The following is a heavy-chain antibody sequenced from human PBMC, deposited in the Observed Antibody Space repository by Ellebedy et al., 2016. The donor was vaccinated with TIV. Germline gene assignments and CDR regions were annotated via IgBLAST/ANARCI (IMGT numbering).Heavy chain of an antibody. CDR1: GFPLKPPGVG. Sequence: SGPTLVKPTQTLTLTCPFSGFPLKPPGVGVGWIRQPPRKALEWFALIYWDDDKHYSPSLKSRSTITKDISKNQVVLTITNMDPVDTATYYCVHSTDYDSAWGQGTLVTVSS. V-gene: IGHV2-5*02. J-gene: IGHJ5*02. CDR2: IYWDDDK. D-gene: IGHD3-22*01. CDR3: VHSTDYDSA.